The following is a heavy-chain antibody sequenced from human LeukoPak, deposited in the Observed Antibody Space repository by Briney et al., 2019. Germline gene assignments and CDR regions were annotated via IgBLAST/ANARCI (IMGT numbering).Heavy chain of an antibody. V-gene: IGHV4-30-2*01. CDR1: GGSISSGGYS. Sequence: PSETLSLTCAVSGGSISSGGYSWSWIRQPPGKGLEWIGYIYHSGSTYYNPSLKSRVTISVDRSKNQFSLKLSSVTAADTAVYFCARLSIAKRAMDVWSQGTTVTVSS. D-gene: IGHD2-21*01. J-gene: IGHJ6*02. CDR2: IYHSGST. CDR3: ARLSIAKRAMDV.